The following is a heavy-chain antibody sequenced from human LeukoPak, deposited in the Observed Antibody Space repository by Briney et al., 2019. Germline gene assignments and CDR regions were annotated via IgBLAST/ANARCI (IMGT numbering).Heavy chain of an antibody. CDR3: ARDEDYRSFDY. J-gene: IGHJ4*02. D-gene: IGHD4-11*01. Sequence: EASVKVSCKASGGTFSSYAISWVRQAPGQGLEWMGRIIPIFGTANYAQKFQGRVTITTDEFTSTAYMELSSLRSEDTAVYYCARDEDYRSFDYWGQGTLVTVSS. CDR2: IIPIFGTA. CDR1: GGTFSSYA. V-gene: IGHV1-69*05.